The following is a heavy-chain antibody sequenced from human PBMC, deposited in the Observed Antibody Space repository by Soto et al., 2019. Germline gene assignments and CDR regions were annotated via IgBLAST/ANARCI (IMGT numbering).Heavy chain of an antibody. D-gene: IGHD6-13*01. J-gene: IGHJ6*02. V-gene: IGHV4-59*01. CDR1: GVSISNYY. CDR2: IYYTGST. CDR3: ARVGSSWYLGMDF. Sequence: QVQLQESGPGLVKPSETLSLTCTVSGVSISNYYWSWIRQPPGMGLEWIGYIYYTGSTNYNPSLKSGVTISVDTSKNQVSLKLSSVTAADTAVYYCARVGSSWYLGMDFWGQGTTVTVSS.